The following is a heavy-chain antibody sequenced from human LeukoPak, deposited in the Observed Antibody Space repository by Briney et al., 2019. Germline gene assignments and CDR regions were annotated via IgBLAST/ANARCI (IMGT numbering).Heavy chain of an antibody. D-gene: IGHD3-22*01. CDR2: VYHSGSI. J-gene: IGHJ4*02. V-gene: IGHV4-38-2*02. CDR1: GDSLVSGHY. Sequence: SETLSLTCTVSGDSLVSGHYWGWIRQPPGQGLEWVGSVYHSGSIYYNPSLKSRVIMSVDTSKNQFSLKLSSLTAADTAIYYCAREIYYDSSAYDYWAQGTLVTVSS. CDR3: AREIYYDSSAYDY.